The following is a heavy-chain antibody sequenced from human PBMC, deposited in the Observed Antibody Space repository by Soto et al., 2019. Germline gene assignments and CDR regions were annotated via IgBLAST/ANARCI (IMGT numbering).Heavy chain of an antibody. J-gene: IGHJ4*02. CDR1: GCSISSRSYY. D-gene: IGHD6-19*01. CDR2: IYYSGST. V-gene: IGHV4-39*01. CDR3: ARHSAVAAPKFDY. Sequence: TSDTLSLTCTVSGCSISSRSYYWGWMLQPPGRGLEWIGSIYYSGSTYYNPSLTSRVTISVDTSKNQFSLKLSSVTAADTAVYYCARHSAVAAPKFDYWGQGTLVTVSS.